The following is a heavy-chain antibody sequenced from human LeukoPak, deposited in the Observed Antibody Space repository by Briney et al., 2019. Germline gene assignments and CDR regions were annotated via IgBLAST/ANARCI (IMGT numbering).Heavy chain of an antibody. D-gene: IGHD6-13*01. CDR1: GGSISSYY. J-gene: IGHJ6*02. CDR3: ARVLGDYSSSWYSEDV. V-gene: IGHV4-4*07. Sequence: PSETLSLTCTVSGGSISSYYWSWIRQPAGKGLEWIGRIYTSGSTNYNPSLKSRVTMSVDTSKNQFSLKLSSVTAADTAVYYCARVLGDYSSSWYSEDVWGQGTTVTVSS. CDR2: IYTSGST.